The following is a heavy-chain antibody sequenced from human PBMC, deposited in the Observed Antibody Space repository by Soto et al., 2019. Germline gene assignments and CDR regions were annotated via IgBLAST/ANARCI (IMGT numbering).Heavy chain of an antibody. D-gene: IGHD5-18*01. Sequence: QVQLVQSGAEVKKPGSSVNVSCKASGDTLSHYGVSWLLQVPGKGLEWMGGTTAILGTRDYAQKFQGRMTITSDESTTTSYMELNSRTSDDTAVYYCAAGDSSDTGDQWGQGTLVTVSS. CDR2: TTAILGTR. V-gene: IGHV1-69*01. CDR3: AAGDSSDTGDQ. J-gene: IGHJ4*02. CDR1: GDTLSHYG.